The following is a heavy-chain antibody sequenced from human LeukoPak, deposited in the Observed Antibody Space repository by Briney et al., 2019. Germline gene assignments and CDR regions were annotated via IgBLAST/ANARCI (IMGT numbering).Heavy chain of an antibody. D-gene: IGHD5-24*01. CDR1: GFTFTNSA. Sequence: TSVKVSCKASGFTFTNSAMQWVRQARGQRLEWIGWIVVASGNTKYAQKFQERVTITRDMSISTAYMELSSLSPEDTAVYYCAAAPIEMQQRGFDYWGQGTLVTVSS. CDR2: IVVASGNT. J-gene: IGHJ4*02. CDR3: AAAPIEMQQRGFDY. V-gene: IGHV1-58*02.